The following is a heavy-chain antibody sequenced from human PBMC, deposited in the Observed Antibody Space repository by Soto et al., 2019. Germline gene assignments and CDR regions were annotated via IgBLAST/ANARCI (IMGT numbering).Heavy chain of an antibody. Sequence: QVQLVQSGAEVKKPGASVKVSCKASGYTFTSYSMHWVRQAPGQRLEWMGWINAGIGNTKYSQKFQRRVTMTTDTSASTAYMELSSLTAEDTAVYYCARGTGLYGDRHWGQGTLVTVSS. CDR3: ARGTGLYGDRH. CDR2: INAGIGNT. J-gene: IGHJ4*02. CDR1: GYTFTSYS. D-gene: IGHD1-1*01. V-gene: IGHV1-3*01.